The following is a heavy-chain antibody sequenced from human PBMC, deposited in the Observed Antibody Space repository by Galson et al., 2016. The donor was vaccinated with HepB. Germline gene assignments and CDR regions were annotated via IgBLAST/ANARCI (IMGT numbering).Heavy chain of an antibody. CDR1: GYSFASHG. CDR2: ISPSSNNA. D-gene: IGHD3-3*01. J-gene: IGHJ6*02. Sequence: SVKVSCKASGYSFASHGITWVRQAPGQGLEWMGWISPSSNNAIYAQRVQGRVTLTTDTSTTTAYFEMGSLRSDDTAVYYCARESPPRQTFEWQRMNGMDVWGLGTTVIVSS. V-gene: IGHV1-18*01. CDR3: ARESPPRQTFEWQRMNGMDV.